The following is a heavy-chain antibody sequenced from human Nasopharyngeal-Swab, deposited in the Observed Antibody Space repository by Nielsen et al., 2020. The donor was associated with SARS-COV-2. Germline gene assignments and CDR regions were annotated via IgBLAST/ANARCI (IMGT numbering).Heavy chain of an antibody. Sequence: GESLKISCAASGFTFRSYAISWVRQAPGKGLEWVSVISGSDHTTYYADSVKGRFTISRDNSKNTVNLQMNSLRVEDTAIYYCAGGQGTVTTYYYYGMDVWGQGTTVTVSS. D-gene: IGHD4-17*01. V-gene: IGHV3-23*01. CDR3: AGGQGTVTTYYYYGMDV. CDR1: GFTFRSYA. CDR2: ISGSDHTT. J-gene: IGHJ6*02.